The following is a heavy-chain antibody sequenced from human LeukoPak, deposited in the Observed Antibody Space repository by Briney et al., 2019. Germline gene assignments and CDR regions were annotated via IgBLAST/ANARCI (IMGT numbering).Heavy chain of an antibody. J-gene: IGHJ4*02. CDR2: IHYSEST. Sequence: SQTLSLTCTVSGGDIRRGGDYWSWIRQHPGKGLEWIGYIHYSESTYYNPSLRSRVTISVDTSKNQFSLKLNSVTAADNGVSFCMKGHEEYDSSGYYRFDYWGQGTLVTVSS. D-gene: IGHD3-22*01. CDR1: GGDIRRGGDY. V-gene: IGHV4-31*03. CDR3: MKGHEEYDSSGYYRFDY.